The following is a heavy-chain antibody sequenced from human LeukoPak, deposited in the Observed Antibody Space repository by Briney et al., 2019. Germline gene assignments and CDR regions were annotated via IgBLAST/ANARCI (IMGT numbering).Heavy chain of an antibody. CDR1: GGSISSGTYY. CDR3: ARLLLRRHSAVDY. V-gene: IGHV4-39*01. CDR2: IYYSGST. D-gene: IGHD6-13*01. J-gene: IGHJ4*02. Sequence: SETLSLTCTVSGGSISSGTYYWGWIRQPPGKGLEWIGSIYYSGSTYYNPSLKSRVTISVDTSKNQFSLKLSSVTAADTAVYYCARLLLRRHSAVDYWGQGTLVTVSS.